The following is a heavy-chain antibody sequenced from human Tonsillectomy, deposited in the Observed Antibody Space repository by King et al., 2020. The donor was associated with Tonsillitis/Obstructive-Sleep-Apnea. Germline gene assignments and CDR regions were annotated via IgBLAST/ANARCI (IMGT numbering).Heavy chain of an antibody. D-gene: IGHD2-2*01. J-gene: IGHJ4*02. CDR3: ARGDCSSTSCYHADY. CDR2: IWYDGSNN. Sequence: QLVQSGGGVVQPGRSLRLSCAASGFTFSSYGMHWVRQAPGKGLEWVAVIWYDGSNNYYADSVKGRFTISRDNSRNTLYLQMNSLRAEDTAVYYCARGDCSSTSCYHADYWGQGTLVTVSS. V-gene: IGHV3-33*01. CDR1: GFTFSSYG.